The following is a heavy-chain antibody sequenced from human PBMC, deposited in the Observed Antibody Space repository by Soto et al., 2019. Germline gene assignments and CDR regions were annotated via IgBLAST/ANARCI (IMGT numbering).Heavy chain of an antibody. Sequence: EVQLLESGGGLAQPGGSLRLSCAASAFTFSSYAMSWVRQAPGKGLEWVSAVSGSGDSTYYADSVKGRFTISRDNSKIPLYLQRNSLRAEDTAVYYCAKGRASDCPGCTQDYWGQGTLVTVSS. V-gene: IGHV3-23*01. D-gene: IGHD2-21*02. J-gene: IGHJ4*02. CDR3: AKGRASDCPGCTQDY. CDR1: AFTFSSYA. CDR2: VSGSGDST.